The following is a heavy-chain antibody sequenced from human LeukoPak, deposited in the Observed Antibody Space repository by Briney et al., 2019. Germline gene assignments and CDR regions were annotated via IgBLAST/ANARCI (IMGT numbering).Heavy chain of an antibody. CDR1: GFTFSSYS. Sequence: GGSLRLSCAASGFTFSSYSMNWVRQAPGKGLEWVSSISSSSSYIYYADSVKGRFTISRDNAKNSLYLQMNSLRAEDTAVYYCAGGTGEILDYWGQGTLVTVSS. J-gene: IGHJ4*02. V-gene: IGHV3-21*01. CDR2: ISSSSSYI. CDR3: AGGTGEILDY. D-gene: IGHD1-1*01.